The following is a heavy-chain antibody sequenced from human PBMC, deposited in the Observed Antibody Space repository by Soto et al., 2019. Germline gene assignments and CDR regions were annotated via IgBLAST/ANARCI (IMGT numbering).Heavy chain of an antibody. J-gene: IGHJ4*02. CDR3: ARGFGAEVRGGYDY. CDR2: MNPNNTNT. V-gene: IGHV1-8*01. Sequence: QVQLVQSGAEVKKPGASVKVSCQASGYTFTSYDINWVRQATGQGLEWMGWMNPNNTNTGYAQKYQGRLTITRNTARGTAYMELSSLTSADSAVYYCARGFGAEVRGGYDYGGQGTLVTVSS. D-gene: IGHD3-10*01. CDR1: GYTFTSYD.